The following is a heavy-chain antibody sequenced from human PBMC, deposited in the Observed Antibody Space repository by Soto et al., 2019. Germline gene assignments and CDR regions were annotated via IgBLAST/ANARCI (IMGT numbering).Heavy chain of an antibody. CDR1: GFTFSSYA. CDR3: AREDSGWYGEFFQQ. Sequence: DVQLLESGGGLVQPGGSLRLSCAASGFTFSSYAMSWVRQAPGKGLEWVSKIGGRDGTTDYADAVKGRFTISRDNSKNMLHQQLSSLRAEDTAVYFCAREDSGWYGEFFQQWGQGTLVTVSS. CDR2: IGGRDGTT. V-gene: IGHV3-23*01. J-gene: IGHJ1*01. D-gene: IGHD6-19*01.